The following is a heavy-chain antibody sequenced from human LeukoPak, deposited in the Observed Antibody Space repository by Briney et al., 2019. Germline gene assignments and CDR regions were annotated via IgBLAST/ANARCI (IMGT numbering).Heavy chain of an antibody. D-gene: IGHD1-26*01. J-gene: IGHJ4*02. CDR3: AKDAGYSGSYYPSYYFDY. V-gene: IGHV3-23*01. CDR2: ISGSGGST. Sequence: GGSLRLSCAASGFTFSSYAMSWVRQAPGKGLEWVSAISGSGGSTYYADSVKGRFTISRDNSKNTLYLQMNSLRAEDTAVYYCAKDAGYSGSYYPSYYFDYWGQGTLVTVSS. CDR1: GFTFSSYA.